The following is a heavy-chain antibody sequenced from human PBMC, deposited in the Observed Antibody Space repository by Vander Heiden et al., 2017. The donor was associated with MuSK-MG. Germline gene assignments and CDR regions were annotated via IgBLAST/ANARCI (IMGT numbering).Heavy chain of an antibody. D-gene: IGHD2-21*02. J-gene: IGHJ4*02. CDR1: GGSFSGYY. CDR2: INHSGST. Sequence: QVQLQQWGAGLLKPSETLSLTCAVYGGSFSGYYWSWIRQPPGKGLEWIGEINHSGSTNYNTSLKSRVTISVDTSKNQFSLKLSSVTAADTAVYYCARGLKGGDSDLRRFDYWGQGTLVTVSS. V-gene: IGHV4-34*01. CDR3: ARGLKGGDSDLRRFDY.